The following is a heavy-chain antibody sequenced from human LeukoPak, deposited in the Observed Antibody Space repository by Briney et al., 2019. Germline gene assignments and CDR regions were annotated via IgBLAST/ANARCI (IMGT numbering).Heavy chain of an antibody. D-gene: IGHD3-22*01. CDR1: GGSISGYY. CDR2: TYYSGSP. V-gene: IGHV4-59*01. J-gene: IGHJ1*01. Sequence: PSETLSLTCTVSGGSISGYYWSWIRQSPVKGLEWIGYTYYSGSPNYNPSLKSQVTISVDTSKNQFSLKLRSVTAADTAVYYCAREDYDSSGYSGSGSFQHWGQGILVTVSS. CDR3: AREDYDSSGYSGSGSFQH.